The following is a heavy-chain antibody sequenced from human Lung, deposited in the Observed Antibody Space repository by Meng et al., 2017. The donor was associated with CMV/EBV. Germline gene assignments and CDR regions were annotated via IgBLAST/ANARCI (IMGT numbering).Heavy chain of an antibody. J-gene: IGHJ4*02. D-gene: IGHD2-15*01. CDR1: GYTFGSYG. V-gene: IGHV1-18*01. Sequence: QVYLLQSGPEVKKPGASVRVSCKASGYTFGSYGICWVRQAPGQGLEWMGWFVNYVDTYPAPKFQGRVTTTTDTHTNTAFMELRSLTSDDTAVYYCASGTPGRSYCDYWGQGTLVTVSS. CDR2: FVNYVDT. CDR3: ASGTPGRSYCDY.